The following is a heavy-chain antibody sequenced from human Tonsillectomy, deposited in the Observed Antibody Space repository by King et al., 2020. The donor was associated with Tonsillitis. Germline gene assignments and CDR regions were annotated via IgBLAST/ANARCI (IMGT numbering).Heavy chain of an antibody. CDR1: GFTFSSHA. CDR3: AKESVGIGVGAFDV. Sequence: QLVQSGGGVVQPGRSLRLSCAASGFTFSSHAMHWVRQAPGKGLEWVAVIANDGRFKYHADSVKGRFTISRDNSENTLSLQMSSLRAEDPAVYYCAKESVGIGVGAFDVWGHGTLITVS. CDR2: IANDGRFK. J-gene: IGHJ3*01. V-gene: IGHV3-30*04. D-gene: IGHD3-3*01.